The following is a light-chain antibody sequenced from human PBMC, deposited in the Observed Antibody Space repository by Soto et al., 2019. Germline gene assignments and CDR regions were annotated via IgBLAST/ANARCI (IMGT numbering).Light chain of an antibody. CDR2: DVS. Sequence: QAALTQPASVSGSPGQSITISCTGTSSDVGGYNYVSWYQQHPGKAPKLMIYDVSNRPSGVSNRFSGSKSGNTASLTISGLQAEDEADYYCSSHTSSSTAGVVFGGGTKLTVL. CDR3: SSHTSSSTAGVV. CDR1: SSDVGGYNY. J-gene: IGLJ2*01. V-gene: IGLV2-14*01.